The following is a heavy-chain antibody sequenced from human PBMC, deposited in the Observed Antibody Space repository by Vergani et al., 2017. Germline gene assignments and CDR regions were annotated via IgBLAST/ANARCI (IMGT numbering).Heavy chain of an antibody. D-gene: IGHD1-26*01. CDR1: GYTFTSYY. V-gene: IGHV1-46*01. CDR2: INPSGGST. CDR3: ARDSLRKTTNFDWELAY. J-gene: IGHJ4*02. Sequence: QVQLVQSGAEVKKPGASVKVSCKASGYTFTSYYMHWVRQAPGQGFEWMGIINPSGGSTSYAQKFQGRVTMTRDTSTSTVYMELSSLRSEDTAVYDCARDSLRKTTNFDWELAYWGQGTLVTVSS.